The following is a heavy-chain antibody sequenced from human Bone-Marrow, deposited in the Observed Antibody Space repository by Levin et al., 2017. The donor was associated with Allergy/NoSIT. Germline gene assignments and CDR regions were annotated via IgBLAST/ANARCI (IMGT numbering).Heavy chain of an antibody. D-gene: IGHD3-9*01. CDR2: ISRSAPYT. CDR3: VPERLGEGREFDY. V-gene: IGHV3-21*01. CDR1: GLTFINYS. J-gene: IGHJ4*02. Sequence: GGSLRLSCAASGLTFINYSLDWVRQTPGKGLEWLSSISRSAPYTDYSDSVKGRFTISRDNANISLYLQMNALRAEDTGVYFCVPERLGEGREFDYWGRGTRVSVSS.